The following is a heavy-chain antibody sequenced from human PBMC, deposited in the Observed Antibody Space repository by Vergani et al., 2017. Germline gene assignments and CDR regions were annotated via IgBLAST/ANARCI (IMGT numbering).Heavy chain of an antibody. CDR2: ISHSGST. Sequence: QLQLQESGSGLVKPSQTLSLTCAVSGGSISSGGYSWSWIRQPPGKGLEWIGYISHSGSTYYNPSLKSRVTISADRSKNQFYLKLSSVTAADTVVYPCARAFPYYYDSSGYDNAFDIGGQGIMVTVSS. D-gene: IGHD3-22*01. J-gene: IGHJ3*02. CDR1: GGSISSGGYS. CDR3: ARAFPYYYDSSGYDNAFDI. V-gene: IGHV4-30-2*01.